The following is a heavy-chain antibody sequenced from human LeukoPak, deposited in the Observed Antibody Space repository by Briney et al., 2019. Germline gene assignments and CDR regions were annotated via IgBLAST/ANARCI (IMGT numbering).Heavy chain of an antibody. CDR2: TYYRSKWYS. CDR3: ARGPQLVGYYYIDV. V-gene: IGHV6-1*01. Sequence: SQTLSLTCAISEYSVSSNSAAWNWLRQSRSRGLEWLGRTYYRSKWYSDYAVSVKSRITINPDTSKNQFSLQLNSVTPEDTAVYYCARGPQLVGYYYIDVWGKGATVTVSS. J-gene: IGHJ6*03. D-gene: IGHD6-13*01. CDR1: EYSVSSNSAA.